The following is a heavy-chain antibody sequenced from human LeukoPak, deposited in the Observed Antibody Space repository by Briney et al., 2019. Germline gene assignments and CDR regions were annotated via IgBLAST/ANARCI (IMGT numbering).Heavy chain of an antibody. D-gene: IGHD3-3*01. Sequence: GESLKISCKGSGYRFTSYWIGWVRQMPGKGLEWMGIIYPGDSDTRYSPSFQGQVTISADKSISTAYLQWSSLKASDTAMYYCAILPTYYDFWSGSGGYWGQGTLVTVSS. J-gene: IGHJ4*02. CDR3: AILPTYYDFWSGSGGY. CDR1: GYRFTSYW. CDR2: IYPGDSDT. V-gene: IGHV5-51*01.